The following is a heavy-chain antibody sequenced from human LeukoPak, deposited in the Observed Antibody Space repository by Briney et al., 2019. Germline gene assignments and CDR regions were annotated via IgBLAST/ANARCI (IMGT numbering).Heavy chain of an antibody. CDR2: IYYSGST. Sequence: SETLSLTCTASGGSISSGGYYWSWLRQHPGKGLEWIGYIYYSGSTYYNPSLKSRVTISVDTSKRQFSLKLGSVTAADTAVYYCARDRQRGDIRIWGQGTMVTVSS. CDR1: GGSISSGGYY. D-gene: IGHD2-15*01. V-gene: IGHV4-31*03. J-gene: IGHJ3*02. CDR3: ARDRQRGDIRI.